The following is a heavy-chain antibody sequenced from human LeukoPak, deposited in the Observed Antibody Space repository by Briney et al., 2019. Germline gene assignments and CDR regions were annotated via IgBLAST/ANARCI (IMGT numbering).Heavy chain of an antibody. J-gene: IGHJ4*02. CDR1: GIIFGNYA. CDR2: ICGSASGT. V-gene: IGHV3-23*01. CDR3: AKGYSSGTYYSDY. D-gene: IGHD3-10*01. Sequence: PGGSLRLSCAASGIIFGNYAMSWVRQAPGKGLEWVSAICGSASGTFYADSVRGRFTISRDNSKNTLYLQINSLRAEDTAVYFCAKGYSSGTYYSDYWGQGTLVTVSS.